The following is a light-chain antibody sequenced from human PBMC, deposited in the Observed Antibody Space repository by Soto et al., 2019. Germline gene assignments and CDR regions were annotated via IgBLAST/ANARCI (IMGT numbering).Light chain of an antibody. CDR2: DND. CDR3: AVWDDSLGGHVV. CDR1: SSNVGSDF. Sequence: QSVLTQPPSASGTPGQRVTITCSGISSNVGSDFVYWYQQVPGTAPKLLIYDNDLRPSGVPHRFSGSKSATSASLAISGLRSEDEADYYCAVWDDSLGGHVVFGGGTKVTVL. J-gene: IGLJ2*01. V-gene: IGLV1-47*02.